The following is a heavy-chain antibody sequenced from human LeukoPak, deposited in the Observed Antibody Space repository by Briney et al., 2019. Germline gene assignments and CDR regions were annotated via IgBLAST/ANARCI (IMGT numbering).Heavy chain of an antibody. D-gene: IGHD3-10*01. CDR2: ISGSGNST. Sequence: GGSLRLSCAASGFTFSSYGMSWVRQAPGKGLEWVSLISGSGNSTYYADSVKGRFTISRDNSMNTLYLQMNSLRAEDTAVYYCAKNRFAGIDYWGQGTLVTVSS. J-gene: IGHJ4*02. CDR3: AKNRFAGIDY. CDR1: GFTFSSYG. V-gene: IGHV3-23*01.